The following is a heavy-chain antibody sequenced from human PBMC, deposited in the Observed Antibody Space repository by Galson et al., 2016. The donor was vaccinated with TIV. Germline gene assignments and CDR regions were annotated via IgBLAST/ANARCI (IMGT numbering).Heavy chain of an antibody. D-gene: IGHD3-10*01. V-gene: IGHV2-5*05. J-gene: IGHJ3*02. Sequence: PALVKPTQTLTLTCTFSGFSLSTRGVGVAWVRQPRGKALQWLALIYYDEDIRYAPSLRNRLTVTKDTSKNQVVLTMTNMDPVDSGTYYCAHRKSSPRALVAFNIWGQGTLVTVSS. CDR3: AHRKSSPRALVAFNI. CDR2: IYYDEDI. CDR1: GFSLSTRGVG.